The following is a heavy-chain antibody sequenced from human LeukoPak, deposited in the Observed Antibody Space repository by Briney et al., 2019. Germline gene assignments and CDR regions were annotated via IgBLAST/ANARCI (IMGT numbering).Heavy chain of an antibody. V-gene: IGHV3-48*04. CDR2: ISSSSSTI. J-gene: IGHJ1*01. D-gene: IGHD3-22*01. CDR1: GFTLSSYS. Sequence: QPGGSLRLSCAASGFTLSSYSMNWVRQAPGTGLEWVSYISSSSSTIYYADSVKGRFTISRDNAKNSLYLQMSSLRADDTAVYYCARDRLLYYYDSGPTGHFQHWGQGTLVTV. CDR3: ARDRLLYYYDSGPTGHFQH.